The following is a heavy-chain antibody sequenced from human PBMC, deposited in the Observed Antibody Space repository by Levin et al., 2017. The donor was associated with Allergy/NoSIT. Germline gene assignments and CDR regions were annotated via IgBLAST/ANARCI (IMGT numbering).Heavy chain of an antibody. Sequence: GESLKISCAASGFTFSSYGMHWVRQAPGKGLEWVAVIWYDGSNKYYADSVKGRFTISRDNSKNTLYLQMNSLRAEDTAVYYCARSWYSSGWYGPWLLDYWGQGTLVTVSS. D-gene: IGHD6-19*01. J-gene: IGHJ4*02. CDR1: GFTFSSYG. V-gene: IGHV3-33*01. CDR2: IWYDGSNK. CDR3: ARSWYSSGWYGPWLLDY.